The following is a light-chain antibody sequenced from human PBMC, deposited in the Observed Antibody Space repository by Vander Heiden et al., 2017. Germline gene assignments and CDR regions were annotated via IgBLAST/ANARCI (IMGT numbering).Light chain of an antibody. V-gene: IGKV1-39*01. CDR3: QQSYSTP. CDR2: AAS. CDR1: QRISNY. Sequence: DIQMTQSPSSLSASLGDRVTITCRASQRISNYLNWYEQKPGKAPKLLIYAASSLQSGVPSRFSGSGSGTDFTLTISSLQPEDFATYQCQQSYSTPFGPGTKVDIK. J-gene: IGKJ3*01.